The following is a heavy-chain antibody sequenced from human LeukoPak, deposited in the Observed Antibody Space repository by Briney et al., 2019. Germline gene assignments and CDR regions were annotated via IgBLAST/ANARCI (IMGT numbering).Heavy chain of an antibody. CDR3: ARDTLTIPNSYWFDP. J-gene: IGHJ5*02. Sequence: SVKVSCKASGGTFSSYAISWVRQAPGQGLEWMGGIIPIFGTANYAQKFQGRVTITTDESTSTAYMELSSLRSEDTAVYYCARDTLTIPNSYWFDPWGQGTLVTVSS. CDR2: IIPIFGTA. D-gene: IGHD4-23*01. CDR1: GGTFSSYA. V-gene: IGHV1-69*05.